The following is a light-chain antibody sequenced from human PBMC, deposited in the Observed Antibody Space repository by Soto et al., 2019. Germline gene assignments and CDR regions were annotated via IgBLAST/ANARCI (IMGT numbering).Light chain of an antibody. J-gene: IGKJ5*01. CDR1: QSVSYF. CDR3: QQRANWIT. CDR2: DAS. Sequence: EIVLTQSPATLSLSPGERATLSCRASQSVSYFLAWYQHKPGQAPRLLIYDASIRATGIPARFSGSGSGTVFTLTISSLEPEDSAVYYCQQRANWITFGQGTRLEI. V-gene: IGKV3-11*01.